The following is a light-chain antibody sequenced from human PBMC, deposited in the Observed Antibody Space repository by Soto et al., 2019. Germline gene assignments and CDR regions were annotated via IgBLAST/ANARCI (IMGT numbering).Light chain of an antibody. CDR2: GAY. CDR1: QSVSSY. J-gene: IGKJ5*01. V-gene: IGKV3-20*01. Sequence: EIVLTQSPATLSLTPGERATLSCRASQSVSSYLAWYQQKPGQAPRLLIYGAYTRATGIPARFSGSGSGTDFTLTINRLEPEDFAVYYCQQYGSSPSTFGQGTRLEIK. CDR3: QQYGSSPST.